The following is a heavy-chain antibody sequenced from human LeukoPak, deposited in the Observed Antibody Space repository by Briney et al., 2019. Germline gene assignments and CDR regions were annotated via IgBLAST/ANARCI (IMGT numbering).Heavy chain of an antibody. J-gene: IGHJ1*01. D-gene: IGHD3-22*01. Sequence: PSQTLSLTCTVSGGSISSGSYYWSWIRQPAGKGLEWIGRIYTSGSTNYNPSLKSRVTISVDTSKNQFSLKLSSVTAADTAMYYCARDSGSWDYYDSSGYQYFQHWGQGTLVTVSS. V-gene: IGHV4-61*02. CDR2: IYTSGST. CDR1: GGSISSGSYY. CDR3: ARDSGSWDYYDSSGYQYFQH.